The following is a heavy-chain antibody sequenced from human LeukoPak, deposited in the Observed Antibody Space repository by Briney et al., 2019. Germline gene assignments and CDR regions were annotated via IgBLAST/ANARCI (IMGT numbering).Heavy chain of an antibody. D-gene: IGHD6-19*01. CDR1: AASISRYY. V-gene: IGHV4-59*08. CDR2: IYYSGST. J-gene: IGHJ4*02. Sequence: SETLSPTRTVSAASISRYYWSWIRQPPGKGLEWMGYIYYSGSTNNNPSLKSRVTISVDTSKNQFSLKLSSVTAADTAVYYCARHGKDSSGWYGSDYWGQGTLVTVSS. CDR3: ARHGKDSSGWYGSDY.